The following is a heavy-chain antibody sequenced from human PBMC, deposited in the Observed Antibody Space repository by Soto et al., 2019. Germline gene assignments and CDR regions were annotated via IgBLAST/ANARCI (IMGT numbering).Heavy chain of an antibody. J-gene: IGHJ4*02. Sequence: GGSLRLSCAASGFTFSSYAMSWVRQAPGKGLEWVSAISGSGGSTYYADSVKGRFTISRDNSKNTLYLQMNSLRAEDTAVYYCAKVAQIQLWLAPYYFDYWGQGTLVTSPQ. D-gene: IGHD5-18*01. CDR1: GFTFSSYA. CDR2: ISGSGGST. V-gene: IGHV3-23*01. CDR3: AKVAQIQLWLAPYYFDY.